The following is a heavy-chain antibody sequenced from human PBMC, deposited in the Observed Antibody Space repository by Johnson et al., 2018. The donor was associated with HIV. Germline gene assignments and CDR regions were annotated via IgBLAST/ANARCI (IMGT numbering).Heavy chain of an antibody. J-gene: IGHJ3*02. CDR3: ARDGRWGSRDAFDI. CDR2: IKQDGSEK. V-gene: IGHV3-7*05. D-gene: IGHD7-27*01. CDR1: GFTFSTYW. Sequence: VQLVESGGGLVQPGGSLRLSCAVSGFTFSTYWMTWVRQAPGKGLEWVANIKQDGSEKYYVDSVKGRFTISRDNSKNTLYLAMNSLRVEDTAVYYCARDGRWGSRDAFDIWGQGTMVTVSS.